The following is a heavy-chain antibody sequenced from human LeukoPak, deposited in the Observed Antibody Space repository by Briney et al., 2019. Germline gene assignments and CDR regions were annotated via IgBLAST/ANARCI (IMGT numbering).Heavy chain of an antibody. J-gene: IGHJ4*02. CDR1: GFIFRNFC. D-gene: IGHD3-22*01. V-gene: IGHV3-23*01. CDR2: IGGSEDRT. CDR3: ASDKMDDPSCYYSL. Sequence: WGSLRLSCAASGFIFRNFCMSRVRQASGRGLEWVASIGGSEDRTVYRDSVKGRFIISRDNSKNTLYLQMDSLRAEDTAVYYCASDKMDDPSCYYSLGGQGALVTVSP.